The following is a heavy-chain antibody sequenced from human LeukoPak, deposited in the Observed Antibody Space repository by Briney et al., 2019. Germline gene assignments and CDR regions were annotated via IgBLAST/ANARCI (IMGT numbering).Heavy chain of an antibody. D-gene: IGHD6-13*01. J-gene: IGHJ4*02. CDR2: ISSSGSTI. Sequence: GGSLRLSCAASGFTFSSYEMNWVRQAPGKGLEWVSYISSSGSTIYYADSVKGRFTISRDNSKNTLYLQMNSLRAEDTAVYYCAKDGARSSWYRGFDYWGQGTLVTVSS. CDR3: AKDGARSSWYRGFDY. CDR1: GFTFSSYE. V-gene: IGHV3-48*03.